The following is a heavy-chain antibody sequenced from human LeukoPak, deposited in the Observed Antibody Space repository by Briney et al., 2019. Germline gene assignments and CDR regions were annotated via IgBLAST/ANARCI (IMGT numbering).Heavy chain of an antibody. D-gene: IGHD2-15*01. Sequence: GGSLRLSCAASGFTVSSNYMSWVRQAPGKGLEWVSVIYSGGSTYYADSVKGRFTISRDNSKNTLYLQMNGLRAEDTAVYYCARRCGGSCFYAFDIWGQGTMVTVSS. V-gene: IGHV3-66*01. CDR2: IYSGGST. CDR1: GFTVSSNY. J-gene: IGHJ3*02. CDR3: ARRCGGSCFYAFDI.